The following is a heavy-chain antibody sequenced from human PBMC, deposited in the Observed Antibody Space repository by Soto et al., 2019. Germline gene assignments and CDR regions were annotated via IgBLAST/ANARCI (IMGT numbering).Heavy chain of an antibody. CDR2: IYHSGST. V-gene: IGHV4-30-2*05. J-gene: IGHJ5*02. CDR1: GGSISSGGYS. Sequence: SETLSLTCAVSGGSISSGGYSWSWIRQPPGKGLEWIGYIYHSGSTYYNPSLKSRVTISVYTSKNQFSLKLSSVTAADTAVYYCARERPDGARLDPWGQGTLVTVSS. CDR3: ARERPDGARLDP. D-gene: IGHD6-6*01.